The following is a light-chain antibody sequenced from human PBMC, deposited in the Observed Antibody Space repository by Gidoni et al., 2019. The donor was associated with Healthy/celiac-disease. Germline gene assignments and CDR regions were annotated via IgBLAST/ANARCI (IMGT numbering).Light chain of an antibody. CDR3: QSYDSSLSGPYV. Sequence: QSVLTTPPSVSGAPGQRVPISCTGSSSNIGAGYDVHWYQQLPGTAPKLLIAGNSNRPSGVPDRFSGSKSGTAASLAITGLQAEDEADYYCQSYDSSLSGPYVFGTGTKVTVL. V-gene: IGLV1-40*01. CDR2: GNS. CDR1: SSNIGAGYD. J-gene: IGLJ1*01.